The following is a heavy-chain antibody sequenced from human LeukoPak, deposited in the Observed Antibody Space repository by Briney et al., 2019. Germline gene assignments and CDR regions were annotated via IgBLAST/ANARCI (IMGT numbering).Heavy chain of an antibody. Sequence: EASVKVSCKASAYTSNDYYFSWVRQAPGQGLEWMGGIIPIFGTANYAQKFQGRVTITADESTSTAYMELSSLRSEDTAVYYCARALAVAGTYYYMDVWGKGTTVTISS. J-gene: IGHJ6*03. V-gene: IGHV1-69*13. CDR3: ARALAVAGTYYYMDV. CDR2: IIPIFGTA. D-gene: IGHD6-19*01. CDR1: AYTSNDYY.